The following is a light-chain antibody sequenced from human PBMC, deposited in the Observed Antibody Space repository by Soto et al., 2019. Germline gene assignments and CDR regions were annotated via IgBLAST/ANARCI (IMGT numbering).Light chain of an antibody. CDR1: QGISSA. V-gene: IGKV1-13*02. CDR3: QQFYSFPLT. J-gene: IGKJ4*01. Sequence: AIQVTQSPYSLSASVGERITITCRASQGISSALAWYQQRPGEDPELLIYDASTFESGVPSRFSGSGSGTDFTLTVSSLQPEDFATYYCQQFYSFPLTFGGGTKVEI. CDR2: DAS.